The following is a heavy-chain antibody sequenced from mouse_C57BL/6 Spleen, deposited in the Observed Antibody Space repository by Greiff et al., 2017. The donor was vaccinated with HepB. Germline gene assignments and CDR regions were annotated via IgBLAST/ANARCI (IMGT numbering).Heavy chain of an antibody. V-gene: IGHV1-50*01. CDR1: GYTFTSYW. CDR3: AKSGYGNYAWFAY. J-gene: IGHJ3*01. CDR2: IDPSDSYT. Sequence: QVQLQQPGAELVKPGASVKLSCKASGYTFTSYWMQWVNQRPGQGLEWIGEIDPSDSYTNYNQKFKGKATLTVDTSSSTAYMQLSILTSEDSAVYYCAKSGYGNYAWFAYWGQGTLVTVSA. D-gene: IGHD2-1*01.